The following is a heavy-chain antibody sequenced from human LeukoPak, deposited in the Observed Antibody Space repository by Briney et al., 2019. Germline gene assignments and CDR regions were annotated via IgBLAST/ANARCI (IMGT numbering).Heavy chain of an antibody. J-gene: IGHJ3*02. D-gene: IGHD3-3*01. CDR3: ARDPLTPPLRFGAFDI. CDR2: IYYSGST. V-gene: IGHV4-31*03. Sequence: PSETLSLTCTVSGGSISSGGYYWSWIRQHPGKGLEWIGYIYYSGSTYYNPSLKSRVTISVDTSKNQFSLKLSSVTAADTAVYYCARDPLTPPLRFGAFDIWGQGTMVTVSS. CDR1: GGSISSGGYY.